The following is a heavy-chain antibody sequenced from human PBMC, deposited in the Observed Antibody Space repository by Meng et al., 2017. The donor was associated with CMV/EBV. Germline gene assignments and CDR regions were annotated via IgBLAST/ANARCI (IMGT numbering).Heavy chain of an antibody. V-gene: IGHV3-11*01. Sequence: GESLKISCAASGFTFSDYYMSWIRQAPGKGLEWVSYISSSGSTIYYADSVKGRFTISRDNAKNSLYLQMNSLRAEDTAVYYCAKDHRDFWSGYTTGWFDPWGQGTLVTVSS. CDR2: ISSSGSTI. CDR1: GFTFSDYY. CDR3: AKDHRDFWSGYTTGWFDP. J-gene: IGHJ5*02. D-gene: IGHD3-3*01.